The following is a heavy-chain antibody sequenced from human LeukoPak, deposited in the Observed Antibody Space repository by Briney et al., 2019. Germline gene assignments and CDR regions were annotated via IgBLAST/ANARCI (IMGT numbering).Heavy chain of an antibody. Sequence: PSETLSLTCTVSGGSISSYYWSWIRQPPGKGLEWIGYIYYSGSTNYNPSLKSRVTISVDTSKNQFSLKLSSVTAADTAVYYCARGKGGSYYWMGPAAGRWFDPWGQGTLVTVSS. V-gene: IGHV4-59*12. CDR2: IYYSGST. J-gene: IGHJ5*02. CDR1: GGSISSYY. CDR3: ARGKGGSYYWMGPAAGRWFDP. D-gene: IGHD1-26*01.